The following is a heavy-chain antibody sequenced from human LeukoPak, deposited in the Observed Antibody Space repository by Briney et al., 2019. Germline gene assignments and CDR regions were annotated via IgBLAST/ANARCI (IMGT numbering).Heavy chain of an antibody. J-gene: IGHJ4*02. CDR2: IRSKTDGGTT. D-gene: IGHD2-8*02. CDR1: GFTFSNAW. CDR3: TTVFPPG. Sequence: GGSLRLSCAASGFTFSNAWMSWVRQAPGKGLEWVGHIRSKTDGGTTDYAAPVKGRFTISRDDSKNTLYLQMNSLKTEDTAVYYCTTVFPPGWGQGTLVTVSS. V-gene: IGHV3-15*01.